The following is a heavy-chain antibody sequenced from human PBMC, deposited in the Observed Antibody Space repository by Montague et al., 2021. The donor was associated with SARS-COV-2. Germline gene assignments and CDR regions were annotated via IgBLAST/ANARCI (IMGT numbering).Heavy chain of an antibody. V-gene: IGHV4-59*01. CDR3: ARFVKTGTTSAFDR. CDR2: VRDTGTT. Sequence: SETLSLTCGVFGASIRGNPWSWLRKPPGKGLVWIGDVRDTGTTNYNPSVRSRANIFVDTSKAQFSLTLTSVNAADTAVYYCARFVKTGTTSAFDRWGQGTLVIVSS. D-gene: IGHD3-3*02. CDR1: GASIRGNP. J-gene: IGHJ1*01.